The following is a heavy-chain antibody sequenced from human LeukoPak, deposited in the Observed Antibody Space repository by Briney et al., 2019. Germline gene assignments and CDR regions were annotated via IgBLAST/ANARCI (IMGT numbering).Heavy chain of an antibody. D-gene: IGHD6-13*01. J-gene: IGHJ4*02. Sequence: GGSLRLSCAASGLIVSNNYMTWVRQTPGKGLEWVGVIYSDGITRYADSVRGRLLISRDTSKNTVYLQINSLRGDDTAVYYCAKGLSSMYPNILVSWGQGTLVTVSS. V-gene: IGHV3-66*01. CDR1: GLIVSNNY. CDR2: IYSDGIT. CDR3: AKGLSSMYPNILVS.